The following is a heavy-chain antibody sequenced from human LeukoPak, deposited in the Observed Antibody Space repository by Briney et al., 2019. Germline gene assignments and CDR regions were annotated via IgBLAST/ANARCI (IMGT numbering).Heavy chain of an antibody. CDR1: GFTFSSYG. V-gene: IGHV3-30*02. CDR3: AKLREYSSSPDWFDP. J-gene: IGHJ5*02. CDR2: IRYDGSNK. Sequence: GGSLRLSCAASGFTFSSYGMHWVRQAPGKGLEWVAFIRYDGSNKYYADSVKGRFTISRDNSKNTLYLQMNSLRAEDTAVYYCAKLREYSSSPDWFDPWGQGTLVTVSS. D-gene: IGHD6-6*01.